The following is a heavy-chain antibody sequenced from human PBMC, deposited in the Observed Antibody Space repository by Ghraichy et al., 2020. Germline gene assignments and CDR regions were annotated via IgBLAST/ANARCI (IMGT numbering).Heavy chain of an antibody. V-gene: IGHV3-21*01. CDR3: ARVHIVVVTASRGEAVDAFDI. CDR2: ISSSGSYI. Sequence: GGSLRLSCAASGFTFSSYTMNWVRQAPGKGLEWVSSISSSGSYIYYADSVKGRFTISRDNAKNSLYLQMNSLRAEDTAVYYCARVHIVVVTASRGEAVDAFDIWGQGTMVTVSS. CDR1: GFTFSSYT. D-gene: IGHD2-21*02. J-gene: IGHJ3*02.